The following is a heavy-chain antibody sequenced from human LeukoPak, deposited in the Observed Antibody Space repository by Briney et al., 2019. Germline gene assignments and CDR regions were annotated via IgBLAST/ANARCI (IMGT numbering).Heavy chain of an antibody. CDR2: IYYSGST. Sequence: PSETLSLTCTVSGGSISSYYWSWIRQPPGKGLEWIGYIYYSGSTNYNPSLKSRVTISVDTSKNQFSLKLSSVTAADTAVYYCARVGGFGEFLRWFDPWGQGTLVTVSS. V-gene: IGHV4-59*08. CDR1: GGSISSYY. J-gene: IGHJ5*02. CDR3: ARVGGFGEFLRWFDP. D-gene: IGHD3-10*01.